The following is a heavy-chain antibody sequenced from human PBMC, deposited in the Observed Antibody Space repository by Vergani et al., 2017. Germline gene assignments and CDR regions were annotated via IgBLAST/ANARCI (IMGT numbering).Heavy chain of an antibody. J-gene: IGHJ4*02. Sequence: EVQLVESGGGLVQPGGSLRLSCAASGFTVSSNYMSWVRQAPGKGLGWVSRINSDGSSTSYADSVKGRFTISRDNAKNTLYLQMNSLRAEDTAVYYCARGGMATIGGYWGQGTLVTVSS. D-gene: IGHD5-24*01. V-gene: IGHV3-74*02. CDR1: GFTVSSNY. CDR2: INSDGSST. CDR3: ARGGMATIGGY.